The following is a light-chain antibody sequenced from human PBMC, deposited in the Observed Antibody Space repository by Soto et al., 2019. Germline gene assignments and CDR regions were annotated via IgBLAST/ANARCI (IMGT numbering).Light chain of an antibody. CDR2: DAS. Sequence: DIQMTQSTSTLSASVGARVTITCRASQSISSWLAWYQKKPGKDPKLLIYDASRLESGVPSRCSGSGSGTEFTLTISVLQTDDFATYYCQQYNSYSRKFGQGTTVEIK. V-gene: IGKV1-5*01. CDR3: QQYNSYSRK. CDR1: QSISSW. J-gene: IGKJ1*01.